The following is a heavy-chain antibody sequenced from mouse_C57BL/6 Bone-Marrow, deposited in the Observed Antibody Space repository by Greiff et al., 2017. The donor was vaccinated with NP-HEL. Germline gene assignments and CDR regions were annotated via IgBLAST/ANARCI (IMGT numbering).Heavy chain of an antibody. V-gene: IGHV5-17*01. CDR2: ISSGSSTI. J-gene: IGHJ2*01. Sequence: EVKVVESGGGLVKPGGSLKLSCAASGFTFSDYGMHWVRQAPEKGLEWVAYISSGSSTIYYADTVKGRFTISRDNAKNTLFLQMTRLRSEDTAMYYCARPGGSSYYFDYWGQGTTLTVSS. D-gene: IGHD1-1*01. CDR1: GFTFSDYG. CDR3: ARPGGSSYYFDY.